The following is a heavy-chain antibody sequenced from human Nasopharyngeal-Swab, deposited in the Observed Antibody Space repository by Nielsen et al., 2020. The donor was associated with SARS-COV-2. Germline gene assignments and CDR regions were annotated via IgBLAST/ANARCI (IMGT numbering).Heavy chain of an antibody. Sequence: WIRQPPGKGLEWIGMIYYRGSTYYNPSLKRRVTISVDTSKNQSTLKLSFVTAADTAVYYFARLDVSAAGRDYWGQGTLVTVSS. J-gene: IGHJ4*02. CDR3: ARLDVSAAGRDY. D-gene: IGHD6-13*01. V-gene: IGHV4-39*01. CDR2: IYYRGST.